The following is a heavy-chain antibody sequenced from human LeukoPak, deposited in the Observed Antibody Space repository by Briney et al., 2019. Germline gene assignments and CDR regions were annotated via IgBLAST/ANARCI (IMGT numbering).Heavy chain of an antibody. D-gene: IGHD2-15*01. V-gene: IGHV3-23*01. Sequence: GGSLRLSCAASGFTFSSYAMSWVRQAPGKGLECVSTISGSGDSIYYAASVKGRFTISRDNAENSLYLQMNSLRDEDTAVYYCARGYFPPPNGMDVWGQGTTVTVSS. CDR2: ISGSGDSI. J-gene: IGHJ6*02. CDR3: ARGYFPPPNGMDV. CDR1: GFTFSSYA.